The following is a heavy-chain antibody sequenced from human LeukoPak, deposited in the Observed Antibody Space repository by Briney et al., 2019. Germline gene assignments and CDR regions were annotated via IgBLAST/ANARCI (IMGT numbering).Heavy chain of an antibody. CDR2: IHHNGYT. CDR3: ARAGTGDRSAVFDY. D-gene: IGHD7-27*01. V-gene: IGHV4-34*01. CDR1: GGPFSGYY. J-gene: IGHJ4*02. Sequence: SETLSLTCAVYGGPFSGYYWNWIRQPPGKGLEWIGEIHHNGYTNYNPYLESRVTISVDTLKNQFSLKVYSLTAADTAVYFCARAGTGDRSAVFDYWGQEILVTVSS.